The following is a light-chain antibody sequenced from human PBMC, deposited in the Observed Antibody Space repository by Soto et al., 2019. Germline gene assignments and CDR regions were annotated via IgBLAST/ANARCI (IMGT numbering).Light chain of an antibody. CDR2: AAS. V-gene: IGKV1-12*01. CDR1: QDISTR. CDR3: QQAHTFPWT. J-gene: IGKJ1*01. Sequence: DIQLTQSPSSVSASVGDRVTITCRASQDISTRLAWYQQKPGTAPKLLIYAASTSGSGVPSRFIGSGSGTDVSLTVSSLQSEDFATYFCQQAHTFPWTFGQGTKVDIK.